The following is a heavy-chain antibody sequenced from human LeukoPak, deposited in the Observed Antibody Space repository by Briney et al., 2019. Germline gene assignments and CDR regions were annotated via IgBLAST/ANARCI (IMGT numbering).Heavy chain of an antibody. CDR3: ATPSGYSSGWSANSYYYYGMDV. Sequence: ASVNVSCKASGGTFSSYAISWVRQAPGQGLEWMGGIIPIFGTANYAQKFQGRVTITADESTSTAYMELSSLRSEDTAVYYCATPSGYSSGWSANSYYYYGMDVWGQGTTVTVSS. J-gene: IGHJ6*02. V-gene: IGHV1-69*13. CDR1: GGTFSSYA. D-gene: IGHD6-19*01. CDR2: IIPIFGTA.